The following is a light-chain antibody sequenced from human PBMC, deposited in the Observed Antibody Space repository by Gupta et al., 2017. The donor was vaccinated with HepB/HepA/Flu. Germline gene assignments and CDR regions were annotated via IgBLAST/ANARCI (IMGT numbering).Light chain of an antibody. V-gene: IGLV1-40*01. CDR2: GNS. Sequence: SVLTQPPSVSGAPGQRVTISCTGSSSNIGAGYDVHWYQQLPGTAPKLLIYGNSNRPSGVPDRFSGSKSGTSASLAITGLQAEDEAYYYCQSYDSSRGVVFGGGTKLTVL. J-gene: IGLJ2*01. CDR1: SSNIGAGYD. CDR3: QSYDSSRGVV.